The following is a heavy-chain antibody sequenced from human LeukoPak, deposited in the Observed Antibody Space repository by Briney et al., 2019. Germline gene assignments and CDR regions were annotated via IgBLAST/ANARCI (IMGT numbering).Heavy chain of an antibody. V-gene: IGHV3-30-3*01. Sequence: GGSLRLSCAASGFTFSSYAMHWVRQAPGKGLEWVAVISYDGSNKNYADSVKGRFTISRDNSRNTLYLQMNSLRAEDTAVYYCAREPASVLMVYALDYWGQGTLVTVSS. CDR3: AREPASVLMVYALDY. J-gene: IGHJ4*02. CDR1: GFTFSSYA. CDR2: ISYDGSNK. D-gene: IGHD2-8*01.